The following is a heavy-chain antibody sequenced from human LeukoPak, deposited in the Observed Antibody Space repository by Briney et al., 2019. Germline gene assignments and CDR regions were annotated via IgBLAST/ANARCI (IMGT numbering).Heavy chain of an antibody. J-gene: IGHJ5*02. Sequence: GASVKVSSKASGYTFTSYDINWVRHATGQGLEWRGWMNSNSGNTGYAKKFHGRVTMTRNTSISTAYMELSSLRSEDTAVYYCARGRRGITMVRGVITNNWFDPWGQGTLVTVSS. D-gene: IGHD3-10*01. CDR3: ARGRRGITMVRGVITNNWFDP. V-gene: IGHV1-8*01. CDR1: GYTFTSYD. CDR2: MNSNSGNT.